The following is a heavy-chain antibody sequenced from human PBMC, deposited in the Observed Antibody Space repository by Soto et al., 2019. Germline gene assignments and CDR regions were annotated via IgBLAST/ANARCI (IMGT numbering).Heavy chain of an antibody. CDR3: ARKVPGSTSPAIYWYFEL. CDR1: GFTFINYA. V-gene: IGHV3-23*01. D-gene: IGHD3-10*01. J-gene: IGHJ2*01. Sequence: EVQLLESGGGLVQPGGSLRLSCEGSGFTFINYAMNWVRQAPGKGLEWVSVVSGAGDTTVYADSVKGRCTISRDNSKNTVSLQINSLGVDDTAVYYCARKVPGSTSPAIYWYFELWGRGTLVTVSS. CDR2: VSGAGDTT.